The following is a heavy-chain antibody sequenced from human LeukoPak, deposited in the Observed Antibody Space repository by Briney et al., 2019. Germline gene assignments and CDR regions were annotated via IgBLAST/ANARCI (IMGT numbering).Heavy chain of an antibody. CDR1: GGSFSGYY. J-gene: IGHJ4*02. CDR3: ARGPLVDYFDY. CDR2: IYHSGST. Sequence: PSETLSLTCAVYGGSFSGYYWSWIRQPPGKGLEWIGSIYHSGSTYYNPSLKSRVTISVDTSKNQFSLKLSSVTAADTAVYYCARGPLVDYFDYWGQGTLVTVSS. V-gene: IGHV4-34*01.